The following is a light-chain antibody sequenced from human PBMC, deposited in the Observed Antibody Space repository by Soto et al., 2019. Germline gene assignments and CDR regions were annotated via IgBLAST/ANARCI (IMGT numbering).Light chain of an antibody. CDR2: GAS. Sequence: EIVLTQSPGSLPLSPGEGATLSCRASQSVSSSFFAWYQQKPGQAPSLLIYGASRRATGVPDRYSGSGSGTYFTLSTSRLEPEDFAVYYCQQYESSVTFGQGTKVEVE. V-gene: IGKV3-20*01. CDR1: QSVSSSF. J-gene: IGKJ1*01. CDR3: QQYESSVT.